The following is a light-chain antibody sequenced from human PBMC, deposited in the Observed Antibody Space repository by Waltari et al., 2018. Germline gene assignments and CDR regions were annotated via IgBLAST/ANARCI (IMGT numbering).Light chain of an antibody. V-gene: IGLV1-44*01. Sequence: QSVLTQAPSVSGTPGQRVTISCSGTNYNIGSGPVNLYQQVPGMSPKLLIYSNDQRPSGVPDRFSGPKSGTSASLAISGLQSEDEADYYCATWDGRVNGVLFGGGTKVTVL. J-gene: IGLJ2*01. CDR1: NYNIGSGP. CDR3: ATWDGRVNGVL. CDR2: SND.